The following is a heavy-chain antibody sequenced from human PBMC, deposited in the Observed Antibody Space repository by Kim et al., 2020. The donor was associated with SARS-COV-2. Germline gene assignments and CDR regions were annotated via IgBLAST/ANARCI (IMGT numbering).Heavy chain of an antibody. CDR2: INPNSGGT. Sequence: SVKVSCKASGYTFTGYYMHWVRQAPGQGLEWMGWINPNSGGTNYAQKFQGWVTMTRDTSISTAYMELSRLRSDDTAVYYCARGTRDSVGWYFDPWGRGTLVTVSS. J-gene: IGHJ2*01. CDR3: ARGTRDSVGWYFDP. V-gene: IGHV1-2*04. D-gene: IGHD1-26*01. CDR1: GYTFTGYY.